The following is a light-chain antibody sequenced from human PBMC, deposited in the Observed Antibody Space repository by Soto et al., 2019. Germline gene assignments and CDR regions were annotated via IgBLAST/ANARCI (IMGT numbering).Light chain of an antibody. J-gene: IGKJ3*01. CDR3: QQYYSTPPT. Sequence: DIVMTQSPDSLAVSPGERATINCRSSQSVLYSSNNKNYLAWYRQKPGQPPKLLIYWASTRESGVPDRFSGSGSGTDFTLTISSLQAEDVAVYYCQQYYSTPPTFGPGTKVDIK. CDR2: WAS. CDR1: QSVLYSSNNKNY. V-gene: IGKV4-1*01.